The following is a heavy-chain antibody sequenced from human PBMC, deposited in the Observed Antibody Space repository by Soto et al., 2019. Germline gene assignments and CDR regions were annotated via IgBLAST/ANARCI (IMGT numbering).Heavy chain of an antibody. Sequence: QVQLVESGGGVVQPGRSLRLSCAASGFTFSSYAMHWVRQAPGKGLEWVAVISYDGSNKYYADSVKGRFTISRDNSKNTTSLQMNSLRAEDTAVYYCARPLWRNDYNWGYFDLWGRGTLVTVSS. D-gene: IGHD4-4*01. J-gene: IGHJ2*01. CDR1: GFTFSSYA. CDR3: ARPLWRNDYNWGYFDL. V-gene: IGHV3-30-3*01. CDR2: ISYDGSNK.